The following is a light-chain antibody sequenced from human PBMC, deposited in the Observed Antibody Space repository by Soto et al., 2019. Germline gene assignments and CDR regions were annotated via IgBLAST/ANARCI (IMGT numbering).Light chain of an antibody. J-gene: IGLJ1*01. CDR2: DVT. Sequence: QSVLTQPASVSGSPGQSITVSCTGTSSDVGGYNYVSWYQQHPGKAPRLMIYDVTNRPSGVSDRFSGSKSGNTASLTISGFQAEDEADYYCSSYRRGSTYVFGTGTKVTV. V-gene: IGLV2-14*03. CDR1: SSDVGGYNY. CDR3: SSYRRGSTYV.